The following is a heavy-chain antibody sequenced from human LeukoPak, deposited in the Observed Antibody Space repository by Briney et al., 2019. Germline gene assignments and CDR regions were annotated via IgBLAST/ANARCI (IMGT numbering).Heavy chain of an antibody. CDR1: GYTFTGYY. Sequence: ASVKVSCKASGYTFTGYYMHWVRQAPGLGLEWRGWINTNTGSTTYAQGLTGRFVFSVDTSVSTAYLQISSLKAEDTAVYYCARGREKNYYYDSSGSPDYWGQGTLVTVSS. CDR2: INTNTGST. J-gene: IGHJ4*02. CDR3: ARGREKNYYYDSSGSPDY. D-gene: IGHD3-22*01. V-gene: IGHV7-4-1*02.